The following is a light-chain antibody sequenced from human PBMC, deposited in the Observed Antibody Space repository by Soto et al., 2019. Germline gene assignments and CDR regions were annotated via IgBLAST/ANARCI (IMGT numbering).Light chain of an antibody. CDR2: AAS. CDR1: QSINRF. Sequence: IQRTQSPSSLSSSVGDRVTITCRASQSINRFLNWYQQKPGKAPKLLIYAASTLQSGVPSRFSGSGSGTNFTLTINSLQPEDFATYYCQQADSFPLTFGQGTRLEIK. J-gene: IGKJ5*01. V-gene: IGKV1-12*01. CDR3: QQADSFPLT.